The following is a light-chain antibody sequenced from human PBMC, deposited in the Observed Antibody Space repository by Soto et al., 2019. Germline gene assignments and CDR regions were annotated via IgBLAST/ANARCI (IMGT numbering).Light chain of an antibody. CDR3: QQYGSSPPIT. Sequence: EIVMTQSPATLSVSPGERATLSCRASESVSSSYLAWYQQKPGQAPRLLIYGASSRATGIPDRFSGSGSGTDFTLTISRLEPEDFAVYYCQQYGSSPPITFGQGTRLE. CDR2: GAS. CDR1: ESVSSSY. V-gene: IGKV3-20*01. J-gene: IGKJ5*01.